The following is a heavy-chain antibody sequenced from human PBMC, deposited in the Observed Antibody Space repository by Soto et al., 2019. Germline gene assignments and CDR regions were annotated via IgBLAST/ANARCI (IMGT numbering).Heavy chain of an antibody. J-gene: IGHJ4*02. CDR1: GFTFSSYA. V-gene: IGHV3-23*01. CDR2: ISSAGRT. D-gene: IGHD6-19*01. Sequence: EVQLLESGGGLVQPGGSLRLSCVASGFTFSSYAMSWVRQAPGKGLEWVSAISSAGRTYYADSGKGRFTISRDNSKNTLYLQMNSLRAEDTAVHYCAKAESSYASGWYAYWGQGTLVTVSS. CDR3: AKAESSYASGWYAY.